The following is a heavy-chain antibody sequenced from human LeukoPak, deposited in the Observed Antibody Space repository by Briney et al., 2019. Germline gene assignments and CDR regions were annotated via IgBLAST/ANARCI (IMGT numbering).Heavy chain of an antibody. Sequence: ASVKVSCKASGHTFTSYYMHWVRQAPGQGLEWMGIINPSGGSTSYAQKFQGRVTMTRDTSTSTVYMELSSLRSEDTAVYYCTCIAAAGIALAPFDYWGQGTLVTVSS. CDR1: GHTFTSYY. D-gene: IGHD6-13*01. CDR3: TCIAAAGIALAPFDY. V-gene: IGHV1-46*01. CDR2: INPSGGST. J-gene: IGHJ4*02.